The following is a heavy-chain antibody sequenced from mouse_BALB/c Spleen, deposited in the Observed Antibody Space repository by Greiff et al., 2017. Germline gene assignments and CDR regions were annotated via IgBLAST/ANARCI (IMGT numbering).Heavy chain of an antibody. CDR3: TRWNYRYDGAFDY. CDR2: INPSNGGT. CDR1: GYTFTSYY. D-gene: IGHD2-14*01. J-gene: IGHJ2*01. Sequence: QVQLKQSGAELVKPGASVKLSCKASGYTFTSYYMYWVKQRPGQGLEWIGEINPSNGGTNFNEKFKSKATLTVDKSSSTAYMQLSSLTSEDSAVYYCTRWNYRYDGAFDYWGQGTTLTVSS. V-gene: IGHV1S81*02.